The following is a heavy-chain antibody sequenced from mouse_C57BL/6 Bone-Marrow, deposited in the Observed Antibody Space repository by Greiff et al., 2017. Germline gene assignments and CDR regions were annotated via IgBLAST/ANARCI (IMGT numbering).Heavy chain of an antibody. J-gene: IGHJ3*01. CDR2: INPGSGGT. D-gene: IGHD4-1*01. CDR3: ARSKNWDSWFAY. V-gene: IGHV1-54*01. Sequence: QVQLQQSGAVLVRPGTSVKVSCKASGYAFTNYLIEWVKQRPGQGLEWSGVINPGSGGTNYNETFKGKAPLTSDKSSSTAYMQLSSLTSEDSAVYFCARSKNWDSWFAYWGEETMVTVSA. CDR1: GYAFTNYL.